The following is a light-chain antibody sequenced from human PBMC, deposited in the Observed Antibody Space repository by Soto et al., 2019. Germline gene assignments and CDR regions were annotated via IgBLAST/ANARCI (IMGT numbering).Light chain of an antibody. CDR2: DNN. CDR1: SSNIGNNY. CDR3: GTCDSSLSAVV. Sequence: QSVLTQPPSVSAAPGQKVTISCSGSSSNIGNNYVSWYQQLPGTAPKLLIYDNNKRPSGIPDRCSGSKSGTSATLGITGLQAGDEADYYCGTCDSSLSAVVFGGGTKVTVL. J-gene: IGLJ2*01. V-gene: IGLV1-51*01.